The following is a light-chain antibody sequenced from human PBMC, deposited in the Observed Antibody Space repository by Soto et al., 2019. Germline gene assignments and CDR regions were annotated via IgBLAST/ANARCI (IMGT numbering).Light chain of an antibody. V-gene: IGKV3-15*01. CDR3: QQYNNWPQT. CDR1: QSVSSN. CDR2: GAS. J-gene: IGKJ1*01. Sequence: EIVTTQSPATLSVSPGERATLSCRASQSVSSNLAWYQQKPGQAPRLLFYGASTRATGIPARCGGSGSGTEFTLTISSLQSEDFAVYYCQQYNNWPQTFGQGTKVEIK.